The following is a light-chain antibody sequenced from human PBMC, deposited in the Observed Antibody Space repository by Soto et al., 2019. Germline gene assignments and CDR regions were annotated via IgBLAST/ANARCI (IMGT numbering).Light chain of an antibody. CDR3: QSYGRTVFT. CDR2: GAS. V-gene: IGKV3-20*01. Sequence: EIVLTQSPGTLSLSPGEGATLSCRASQTISNTYLAWYQQKPGQAPRLLIYGASSRATGIPDRFSGSGSRTDFALTSSGLEPEDFAVYYCQSYGRTVFTFGPGTKVDIK. CDR1: QTISNTY. J-gene: IGKJ3*01.